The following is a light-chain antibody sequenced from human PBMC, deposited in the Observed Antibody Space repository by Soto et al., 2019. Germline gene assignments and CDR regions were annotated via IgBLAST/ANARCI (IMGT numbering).Light chain of an antibody. CDR3: QSSDSSLSGSVV. CDR1: SYNIGAGYD. Sequence: QSVLTQPPSVSGAPGQRVTISCAGSSYNIGAGYDVNWYQQLPGTAPKLLIYDDSNRPSGVPDRFSGSKSATSASLAITGLQADDEANYYCQSSDSSLSGSVVFGGGTKLTAL. J-gene: IGLJ2*01. V-gene: IGLV1-40*01. CDR2: DDS.